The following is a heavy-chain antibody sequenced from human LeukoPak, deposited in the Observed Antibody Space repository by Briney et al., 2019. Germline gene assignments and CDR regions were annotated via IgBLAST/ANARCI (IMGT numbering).Heavy chain of an antibody. J-gene: IGHJ4*02. CDR2: IYHIGST. CDR1: GDSISTGDY. Sequence: PSETLSLTCTVSGDSISTGDYWGWLRQPPGKGLEWIGSIYHIGSTYYNPSLKSRVAISVDTSKIQFSLKLSAVTAADTAVYYFYYYDSSGPDYWGQGTLVTVSS. D-gene: IGHD3-22*01. CDR3: YYYDSSGPDY. V-gene: IGHV4-38-2*02.